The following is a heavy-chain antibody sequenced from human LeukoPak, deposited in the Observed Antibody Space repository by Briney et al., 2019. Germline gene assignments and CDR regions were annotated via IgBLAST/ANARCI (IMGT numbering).Heavy chain of an antibody. J-gene: IGHJ3*02. D-gene: IGHD3-10*01. CDR3: AKDLGPQLAQGANAFDI. Sequence: LRLSCAASGFTFDDYAMHWVRQAPGKGLEWVSGISWNSGSIVYADSVKGRFTISRDNAKNSLYLQMNSLRAEDMALYYCAKDLGPQLAQGANAFDIWGQATMVTVSS. CDR1: GFTFDDYA. CDR2: ISWNSGSI. V-gene: IGHV3-9*03.